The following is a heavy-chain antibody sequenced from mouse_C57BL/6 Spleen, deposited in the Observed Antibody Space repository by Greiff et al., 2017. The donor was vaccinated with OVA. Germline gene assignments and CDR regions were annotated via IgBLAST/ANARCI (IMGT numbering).Heavy chain of an antibody. V-gene: IGHV1-69*01. D-gene: IGHD2-4*01. Sequence: VQLQQPGAELVMPGASVKLSCKASGYTFTSYWMHWVKQRPGQGLEWIGEIDPSDSYTNYNQKFKGKSTLTVDKSSSTAYMQLSSLTSEDSAVYYCARHYYDYDYFDDWGQGTTLTVSS. CDR2: IDPSDSYT. J-gene: IGHJ2*01. CDR1: GYTFTSYW. CDR3: ARHYYDYDYFDD.